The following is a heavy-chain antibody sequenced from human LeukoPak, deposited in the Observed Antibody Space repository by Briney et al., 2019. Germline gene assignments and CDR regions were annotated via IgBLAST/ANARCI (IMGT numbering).Heavy chain of an antibody. J-gene: IGHJ4*02. V-gene: IGHV2-5*01. CDR1: GFSLSTSCAG. CDR2: IYRNDDK. Sequence: SGPTLVKPTQTLTLTFTFSGFSLSTSCAGVGWIRQPPGEPLEWLPVIYRNDDKRYRPSLKRRLTITTDTSKSQVVLTMTNMDPVDTATYYCAHKPYYASGSLGDSFDYWGQGTLVTVSS. D-gene: IGHD3-10*01. CDR3: AHKPYYASGSLGDSFDY.